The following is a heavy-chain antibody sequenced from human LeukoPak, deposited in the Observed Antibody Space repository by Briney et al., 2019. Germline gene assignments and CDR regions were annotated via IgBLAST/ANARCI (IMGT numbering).Heavy chain of an antibody. J-gene: IGHJ4*02. CDR1: GGSISSSSYY. D-gene: IGHD4-23*01. CDR3: ARNGGNSDYDY. CDR2: IYHSGAT. V-gene: IGHV4-39*07. Sequence: SETLSLTCTVSGGSISSSSYYWGWIRQPPGKGLEWIGEIYHSGATNYNPSLKSRVTMLLDKSKNQFSLKLNSVTAADTAVYYCARNGGNSDYDYWGQGTLVTVSS.